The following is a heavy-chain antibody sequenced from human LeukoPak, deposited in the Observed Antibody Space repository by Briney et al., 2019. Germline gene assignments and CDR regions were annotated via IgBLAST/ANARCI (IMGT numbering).Heavy chain of an antibody. CDR1: GGSISSYY. D-gene: IGHD6-13*01. V-gene: IGHV4-59*06. CDR2: IYYSGST. J-gene: IGHJ4*02. CDR3: ARGIAAAGKVIDY. Sequence: NPSETLSLTCTVSGGSISSYYWSWIRQHPGKGLEWIGYIYYSGSTYYNPSLKSRVTISVDTSKNQFSLKLSSVTAADTAVYYCARGIAAAGKVIDYWGQGTLVTVSS.